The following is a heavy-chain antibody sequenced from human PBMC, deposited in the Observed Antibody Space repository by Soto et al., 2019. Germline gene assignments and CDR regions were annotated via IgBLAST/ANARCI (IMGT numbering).Heavy chain of an antibody. CDR1: AYTFTNYG. J-gene: IGHJ4*02. Sequence: QVQLVQSGGEVKKPGASVKVSCKASAYTFTNYGISWVRQAPGQGLEWMGWISAYNGDINYAQKFRGRVTMTTDTSTRSAYLEVRSLRSDDTAVYYWARSGSSWNLIEFDSWGQGTLVTVSS. D-gene: IGHD6-13*01. CDR2: ISAYNGDI. V-gene: IGHV1-18*01. CDR3: ARSGSSWNLIEFDS.